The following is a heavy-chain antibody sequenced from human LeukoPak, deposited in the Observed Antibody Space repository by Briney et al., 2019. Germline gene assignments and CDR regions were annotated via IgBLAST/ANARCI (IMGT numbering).Heavy chain of an antibody. Sequence: GGSLRLSCAASGFTFSSYTIHWVRQPPGKGLEWVAVISFDGSNKYYADSVKGRFTISRDNSKNTLYLQMNSLRAEDTAVYYCALGGSGSYFDYWGQGTLVTVSS. CDR3: ALGGSGSYFDY. J-gene: IGHJ4*02. V-gene: IGHV3-30-3*01. D-gene: IGHD3-16*01. CDR2: ISFDGSNK. CDR1: GFTFSSYT.